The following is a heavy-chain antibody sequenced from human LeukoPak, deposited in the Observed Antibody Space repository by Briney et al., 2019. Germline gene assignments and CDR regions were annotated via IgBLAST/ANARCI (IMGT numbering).Heavy chain of an antibody. CDR2: IRSKANSYAT. D-gene: IGHD4-17*01. CDR3: TRQGYGDYDGY. J-gene: IGHJ4*02. Sequence: GGSLRLSCAASGFTFSGSAMHWVRQASGKGLEWVGRIRSKANSYATAYAASVKGRFTISRDDSKNTAYLQMNSLKTEDTAVYYCTRQGYGDYDGYWGQGTLVTVSP. V-gene: IGHV3-73*01. CDR1: GFTFSGSA.